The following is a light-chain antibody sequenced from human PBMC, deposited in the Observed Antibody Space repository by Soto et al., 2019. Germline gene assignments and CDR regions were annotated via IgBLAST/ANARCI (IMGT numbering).Light chain of an antibody. J-gene: IGLJ1*01. CDR1: SSDIAHYNY. CDR2: EVT. V-gene: IGLV2-14*01. Sequence: QSVLTQPASVSGSPGQSITISCTGSSSDIAHYNYVSWYQQHPGKAPKLMIYEVTNRPSGVSSRFSGSKSGNTASLTISGLQTEDEADYYCSSYATTSTHVFGTGTKLTVL. CDR3: SSYATTSTHV.